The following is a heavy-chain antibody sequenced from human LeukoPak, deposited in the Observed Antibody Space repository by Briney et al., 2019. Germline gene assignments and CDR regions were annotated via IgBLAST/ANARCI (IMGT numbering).Heavy chain of an antibody. CDR2: IRYDGSNK. CDR3: AKGDKPGY. Sequence: GGSLRLSCLGSGFTFSSRDMDWVRQTPAKGLEWVGFIRYDGSNKYYADSVKGRFIISRDNSKNKLFLQMNSLRPEDAAGYYWAKGDKPGYWGQGTLITVSS. CDR1: GFTFSSRD. J-gene: IGHJ4*02. D-gene: IGHD1-14*01. V-gene: IGHV3-30*02.